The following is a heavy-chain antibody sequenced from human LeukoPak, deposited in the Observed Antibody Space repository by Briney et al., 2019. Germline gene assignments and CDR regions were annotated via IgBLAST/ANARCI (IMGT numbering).Heavy chain of an antibody. J-gene: IGHJ4*02. CDR1: GFTFSNYW. CDR3: ARDWGAAGLWDY. V-gene: IGHV3-7*05. CDR2: IKEDGSEK. D-gene: IGHD6-13*01. Sequence: PGGSLRLSCATSGFTFSNYWMSWVRQAPGKRLEWVATIKEDGSEKNYVDSVKGRFTISRDNAKNSLYLQMNSLRAEDTAIYYCARDWGAAGLWDYWGQGTLVTVSS.